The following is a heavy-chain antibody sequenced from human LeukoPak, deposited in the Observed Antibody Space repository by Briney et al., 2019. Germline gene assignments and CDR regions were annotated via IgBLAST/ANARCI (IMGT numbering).Heavy chain of an antibody. CDR1: GFTFSSYA. J-gene: IGHJ3*02. CDR3: AKSITAASTNMAFDI. D-gene: IGHD6-13*01. CDR2: ITGSGGST. Sequence: PGGPLRLSCAASGFTFSSYAMSWARQAPGKRLDWVTAITGSGGSTFYADSVKGRFTISRDNSKNTLYLQMNSLRAEDTAVYYCAKSITAASTNMAFDIWGQGTMVTVSS. V-gene: IGHV3-23*01.